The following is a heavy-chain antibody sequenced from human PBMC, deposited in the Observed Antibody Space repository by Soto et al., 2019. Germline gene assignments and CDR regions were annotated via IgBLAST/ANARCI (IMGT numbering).Heavy chain of an antibody. J-gene: IGHJ5*02. D-gene: IGHD3-10*01. Sequence: GGSLRLSCAASGITFNSYAMHWVRQAPGKGLEWVAVISYDGSNKNYADSVKGRFTISRDNSKNTLYLQMNSLRAEDTAVYFCARDREGHFRPGGWLDPCGQGTLVIVSS. CDR3: ARDREGHFRPGGWLDP. V-gene: IGHV3-30*03. CDR2: ISYDGSNK. CDR1: GITFNSYA.